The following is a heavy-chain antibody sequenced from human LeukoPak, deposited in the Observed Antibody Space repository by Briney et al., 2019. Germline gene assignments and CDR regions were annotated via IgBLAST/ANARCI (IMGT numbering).Heavy chain of an antibody. CDR3: AWTYGSVPFDY. D-gene: IGHD3-10*01. CDR1: GFTFSSYS. Sequence: GGSLRLSCAASGFTFSSYSMNWVRQAPGKGLEWVSSISSSSSYIYYADSVKGRFTISRDNAKNSLYLQMNSLRAKDTAVYYCAWTYGSVPFDYWGQGTLVTVSS. V-gene: IGHV3-21*01. J-gene: IGHJ4*02. CDR2: ISSSSSYI.